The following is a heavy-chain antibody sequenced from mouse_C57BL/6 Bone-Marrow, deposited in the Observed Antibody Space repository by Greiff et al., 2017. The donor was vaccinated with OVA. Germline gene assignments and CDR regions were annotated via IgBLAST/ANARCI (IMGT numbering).Heavy chain of an antibody. CDR2: ISDGGSYT. V-gene: IGHV5-4*01. Sequence: EVQGVESGGGLVKPGGSLKLSCAASGFTFSSYAMSWVRQTPEKRLEWVATISDGGSYTYYPDNVKGRFTISRDNAKNNLYLQMSHLKSEDTAMYYCAREEVYYDSWFAYWGQGTLVTVSA. CDR3: AREEVYYDSWFAY. CDR1: GFTFSSYA. J-gene: IGHJ3*01. D-gene: IGHD2-4*01.